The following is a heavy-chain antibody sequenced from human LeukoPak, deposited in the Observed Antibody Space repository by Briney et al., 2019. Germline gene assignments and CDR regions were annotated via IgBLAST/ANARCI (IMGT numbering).Heavy chain of an antibody. CDR1: GGSSSGYN. J-gene: IGHJ6*02. CDR3: ARVNTQQLITYYYYYGMDV. D-gene: IGHD6-13*01. CDR2: VNHSGST. Sequence: SETLSLTCAVYGGSSSGYNWSWIRQPPGKGLEWIGEVNHSGSTNYNPSLKSRVTISVDTSKNQFSLKLSSVTAADTAVYYCARVNTQQLITYYYYYGMDVWGQGTTVTVSS. V-gene: IGHV4-34*01.